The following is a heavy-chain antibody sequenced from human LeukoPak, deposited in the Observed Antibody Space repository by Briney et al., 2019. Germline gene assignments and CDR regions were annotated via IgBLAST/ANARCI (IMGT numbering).Heavy chain of an antibody. V-gene: IGHV3-7*01. J-gene: IGHJ4*02. CDR3: ASLDTAHTSGVH. Sequence: QAGGSLRLSCEASTFTFTPGWMSWVRQAPGKGLEWVAMMKRDGGEKHYVDSVRGRFTISRDNAKNSLYLQMDSLRDEDTAVYYCASLDTAHTSGVHWGQGTLVTVSS. D-gene: IGHD5-18*01. CDR1: TFTFTPGW. CDR2: MKRDGGEK.